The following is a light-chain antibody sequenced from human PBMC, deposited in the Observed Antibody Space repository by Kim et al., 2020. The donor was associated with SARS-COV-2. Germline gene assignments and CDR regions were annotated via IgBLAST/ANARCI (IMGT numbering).Light chain of an antibody. J-gene: IGKJ4*01. Sequence: ATINCKSSQSVLYSSNNKNYLSWYQQKPGQPPKLLISWASTREAGVPDRFSGSGSGTDFTLTINNLQAEDVAVYYCQQYYTTLLTFGGGTKVDIK. V-gene: IGKV4-1*01. CDR1: QSVLYSSNNKNY. CDR2: WAS. CDR3: QQYYTTLLT.